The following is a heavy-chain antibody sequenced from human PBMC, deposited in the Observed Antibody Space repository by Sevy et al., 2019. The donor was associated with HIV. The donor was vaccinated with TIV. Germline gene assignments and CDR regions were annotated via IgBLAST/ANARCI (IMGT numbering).Heavy chain of an antibody. D-gene: IGHD3-16*01. Sequence: ASVKVSCKTSGGTFSGYAISWVRQAPGQGLEWMGGIIAVSGTTNYVEKFQGRLTITADVSTRTVYMELRSLKTEDTAIYYCARDRDGGWFDPWGQGTLVTVSS. V-gene: IGHV1-69*13. J-gene: IGHJ5*02. CDR1: GGTFSGYA. CDR2: IIAVSGTT. CDR3: ARDRDGGWFDP.